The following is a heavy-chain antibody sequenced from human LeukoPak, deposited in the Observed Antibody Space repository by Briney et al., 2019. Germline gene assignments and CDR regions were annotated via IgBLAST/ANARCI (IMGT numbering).Heavy chain of an antibody. CDR3: AHGLRY. D-gene: IGHD4-17*01. CDR2: YDPEDGET. Sequence: ASVKVSCKVSGYSLTELSMHWVRRAPGKGLEWMGSYDPEDGETIYAQKFQGRVTMTEDTSIDTAYMELSSLRSEDTAVYYCAHGLRYWGQGTLVTVSS. CDR1: GYSLTELS. V-gene: IGHV1-24*01. J-gene: IGHJ4*02.